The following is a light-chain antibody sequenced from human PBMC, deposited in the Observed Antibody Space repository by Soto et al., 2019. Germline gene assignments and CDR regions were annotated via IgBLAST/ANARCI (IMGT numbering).Light chain of an antibody. V-gene: IGKV3-20*01. CDR3: QQYASSPLT. CDR2: GAS. J-gene: IGKJ4*01. Sequence: EIVLTQSPGTLSLSPGERATLSCRASQSVGRNYLAWYQQKPGQAPRLLIYGASSRATGIPDRFSGSGSGTDFTLTLSRLEPEDFAVYYCQQYASSPLTFGGGTKVEI. CDR1: QSVGRNY.